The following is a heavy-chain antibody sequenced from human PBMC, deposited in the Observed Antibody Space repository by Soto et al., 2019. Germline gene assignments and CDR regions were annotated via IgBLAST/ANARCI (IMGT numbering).Heavy chain of an antibody. CDR1: GSNLGSYW. CDR2: INDYATTI. J-gene: IGHJ4*02. Sequence: GGTIRLSCAACGSNLGSYWKHWVRQAPGKGLVWVSRINDYATTINYAESLEGRFTISRDDAKSEVYLQMNNLRAEDTAVYYCARGGLDPFDYWGQGSLVAVSS. V-gene: IGHV3-74*01. D-gene: IGHD1-1*01. CDR3: ARGGLDPFDY.